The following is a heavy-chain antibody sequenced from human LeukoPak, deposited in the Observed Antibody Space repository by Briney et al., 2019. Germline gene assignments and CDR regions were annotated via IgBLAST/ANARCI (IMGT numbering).Heavy chain of an antibody. CDR3: AKDGNVDIVSTMYYFDS. V-gene: IGHV3-9*01. Sequence: GRSLRLSCAASGFTFDDYAMHWVRQPPGKGLEWVSGISWNSGTVTYADSVKGRFTISRDNAKNSLYLQMNSLRAEDTALYYCAKDGNVDIVSTMYYFDSWGQGTLVTVSP. J-gene: IGHJ4*02. CDR1: GFTFDDYA. CDR2: ISWNSGTV. D-gene: IGHD5/OR15-5a*01.